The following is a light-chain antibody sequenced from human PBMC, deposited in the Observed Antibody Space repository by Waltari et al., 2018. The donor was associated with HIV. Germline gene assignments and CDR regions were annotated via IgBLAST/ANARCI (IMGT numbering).Light chain of an antibody. CDR1: QFINTW. J-gene: IGKJ4*01. CDR3: QQYHNYLT. Sequence: DIQMTQSPSTLSASVGDTVTITCRASQFINTWLAWYQQKPGQAPKLLIYKASILESGVPSRFSGSRSGTEFTLTISSLQPDDFATYYCQQYHNYLTFGGGTRVEIK. V-gene: IGKV1-5*03. CDR2: KAS.